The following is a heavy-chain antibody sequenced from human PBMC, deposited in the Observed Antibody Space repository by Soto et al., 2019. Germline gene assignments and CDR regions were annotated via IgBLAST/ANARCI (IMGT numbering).Heavy chain of an antibody. CDR1: GYTFTDYY. CDR2: VDPEDGET. J-gene: IGHJ4*02. CDR3: ATLSRSRAVVVVAATRSDY. D-gene: IGHD2-15*01. Sequence: EVQLVQSGAEVKKPGATVKISCKVSGYTFTDYYMHWVQQAPGKGLEWMGLVDPEDGETIYAEKFQGRVTITADTSTDTAYMELSSLRSEDTAVYYCATLSRSRAVVVVAATRSDYWGQGTLVTVSS. V-gene: IGHV1-69-2*01.